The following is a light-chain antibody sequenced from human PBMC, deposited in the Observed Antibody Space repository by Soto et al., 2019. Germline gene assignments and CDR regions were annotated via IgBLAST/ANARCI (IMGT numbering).Light chain of an antibody. CDR3: QQYYDWPLT. CDR2: GAS. V-gene: IGKV3-15*01. J-gene: IGKJ4*01. Sequence: ELVITHSPVTMSVSPGEEATLSCRASQSIGRSLAWYQETSGQAPRLLIYGASARATGIPARFIGTGSGTDFTLIISSLQSEDFAVYYCQQYYDWPLTFGGGT. CDR1: QSIGRS.